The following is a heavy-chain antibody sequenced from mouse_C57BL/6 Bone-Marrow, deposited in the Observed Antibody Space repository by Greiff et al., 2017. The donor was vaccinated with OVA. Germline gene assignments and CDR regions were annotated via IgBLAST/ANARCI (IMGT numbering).Heavy chain of an antibody. J-gene: IGHJ2*01. CDR1: GYSITSYY. Sequence: EVKLMESGPGLAKPSQTLSLTCSVSGYSITSYYWNWIRKFPGNKLEYMGYISYSGSTYYNPSLKSRISITRDTSKNQYYLQLNSVTTEDTATYYCARGYYFDYWGQGTTLTVSS. CDR2: ISYSGST. V-gene: IGHV3-8*01. CDR3: ARGYYFDY.